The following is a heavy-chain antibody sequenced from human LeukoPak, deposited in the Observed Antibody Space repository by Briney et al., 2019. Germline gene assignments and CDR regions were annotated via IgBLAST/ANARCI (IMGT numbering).Heavy chain of an antibody. CDR1: GFIFSNYA. J-gene: IGHJ4*02. CDR2: ITGSGGGT. D-gene: IGHD3-9*01. CDR3: AKWGDYDVLTGYYVSDY. V-gene: IGHV3-23*01. Sequence: GASLRLSCAASGFIFSNYAMSWVRQAPGKGLKWVSAITGSGGGTYYADSVKGRFTISRDNSKNTLYLQMNSLRAEDTAVYYCAKWGDYDVLTGYYVSDYWGQGTLVTVSS.